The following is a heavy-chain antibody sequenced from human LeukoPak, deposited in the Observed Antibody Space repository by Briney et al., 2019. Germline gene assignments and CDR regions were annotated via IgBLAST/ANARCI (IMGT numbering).Heavy chain of an antibody. CDR3: ATNGDYEFDF. CDR1: GFTFSSYG. J-gene: IGHJ4*02. D-gene: IGHD4-17*01. V-gene: IGHV3-30*03. Sequence: GRSLRLSCAASGFTFSSYGMHWVRQAPGKGLEWVAVISYAGSNEYYTDSVKGRFTISRDNSKNTLYLQMNSLRADDTAVYYCATNGDYEFDFWGQGTLVTASS. CDR2: ISYAGSNE.